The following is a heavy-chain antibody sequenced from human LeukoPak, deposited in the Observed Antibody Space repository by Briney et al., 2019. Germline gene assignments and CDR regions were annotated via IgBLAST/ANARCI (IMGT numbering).Heavy chain of an antibody. J-gene: IGHJ4*02. CDR3: VRNLGI. Sequence: PSETLSLTCSVSGDSFSSGNSYWNWIRQPPGQGLEWIGSIHTTGRTKYNPSLKSRVTISTDTSKNQFSLTLNSVIPTDTAVYYCVRNLGIWGQGILVTVSS. CDR2: IHTTGRT. CDR1: GDSFSSGNSY. V-gene: IGHV4-61*01.